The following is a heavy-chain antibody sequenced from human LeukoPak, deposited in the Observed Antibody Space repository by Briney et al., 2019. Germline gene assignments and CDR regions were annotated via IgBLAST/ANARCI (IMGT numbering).Heavy chain of an antibody. CDR2: ISSSSSYI. V-gene: IGHV3-21*01. CDR1: GFTFSSYT. Sequence: PGGSLRLSCAASGFTFSSYTMNWVRQAPGKGLEWVSSISSSSSYIYYADSVKGRSTISRDNAKNSLYLQMNSLRAEDTAVYYCARGGDGYSWDVWGQGTTVTVSS. CDR3: ARGGDGYSWDV. D-gene: IGHD5-24*01. J-gene: IGHJ6*02.